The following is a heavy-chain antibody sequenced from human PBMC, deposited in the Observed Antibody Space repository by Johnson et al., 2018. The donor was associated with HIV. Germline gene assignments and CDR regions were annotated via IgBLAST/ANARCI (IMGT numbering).Heavy chain of an antibody. V-gene: IGHV3-9*01. CDR1: GFTFDDYA. CDR3: AREALDAFDI. CDR2: INWSSGSI. Sequence: VQLVESGGGLVQPGRSLRLSCVVSGFTFDDYAMHWVRQVPGEGLEWVSGINWSSGSIGYADSVKGRFTISRDNAKNSLYLQMNSLRAEDTAVYYCAREALDAFDIWGQGTMVTVSS. J-gene: IGHJ3*02.